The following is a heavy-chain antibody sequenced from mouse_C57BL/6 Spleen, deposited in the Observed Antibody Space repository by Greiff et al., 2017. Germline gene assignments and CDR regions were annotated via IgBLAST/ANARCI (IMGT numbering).Heavy chain of an antibody. CDR3: ARLDSNYFDY. D-gene: IGHD2-5*01. CDR1: GYTFTSHW. J-gene: IGHJ2*01. CDR2: IDPSDSYT. Sequence: QVQLQQPGAELVKPGASVKLSCKASGYTFTSHWMQWVKQRPGQGLEWIGEIDPSDSYTNYNQKFKGKATLTVDTSSSTAYMQLSSLTSEDSAVYYCARLDSNYFDYWGQGTTLTVSS. V-gene: IGHV1-50*01.